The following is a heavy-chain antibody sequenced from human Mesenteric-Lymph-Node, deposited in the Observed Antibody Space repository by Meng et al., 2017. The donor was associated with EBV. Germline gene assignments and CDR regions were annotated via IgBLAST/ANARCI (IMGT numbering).Heavy chain of an antibody. CDR3: GRLVVVPIDNGFEP. CDR1: GVSFSAHY. CDR2: MNHDGRA. J-gene: IGHJ5*02. Sequence: VATQRWGQGLLKHSETLSLISTVYGVSFSAHYWSWIPPHPGKGPPRRRAMNHDGRANYHPSLKSRVPMSVDSSNNQLSLKLSSVTAADTAIYYCGRLVVVPIDNGFEPWGQGTLVTVSS. V-gene: IGHV4-34*01. D-gene: IGHD2-15*01.